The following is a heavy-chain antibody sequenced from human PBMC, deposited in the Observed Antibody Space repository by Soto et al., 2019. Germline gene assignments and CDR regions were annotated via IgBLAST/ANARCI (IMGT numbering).Heavy chain of an antibody. J-gene: IGHJ4*02. Sequence: SETLSLTCTVSGGSISNYYWSWIRQPPGKGLEWIGYIHYSGSTKYNPSLKSRVNISADTSKNQFSLKLSSVTAADAAVYYCARGHYDFWSGYFATIDYWGQGTLVTVSS. V-gene: IGHV4-59*08. CDR2: IHYSGST. D-gene: IGHD3-3*01. CDR3: ARGHYDFWSGYFATIDY. CDR1: GGSISNYY.